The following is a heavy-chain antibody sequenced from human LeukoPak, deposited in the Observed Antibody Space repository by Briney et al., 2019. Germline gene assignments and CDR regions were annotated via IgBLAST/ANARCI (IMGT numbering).Heavy chain of an antibody. CDR2: VYYGRSP. CDR3: ARSSGTGTFSY. D-gene: IGHD6-25*01. V-gene: IGHV4-39*02. CDR1: AGSFISSSHH. J-gene: IGHJ4*02. Sequence: SETLSLTCTVSAGSFISSSHHWAWIRQPPGKGLEWIGSVYYGRSPYFNPSLESRATISVDTSKNHFSLKMSSVTAADTAVYYCARSSGTGTFSYWGQGTLVTVSS.